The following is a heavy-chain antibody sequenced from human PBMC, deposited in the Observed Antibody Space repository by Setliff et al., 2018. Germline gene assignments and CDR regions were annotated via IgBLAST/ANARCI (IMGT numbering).Heavy chain of an antibody. CDR3: ARPNYYDNTGFYDRRNDAFDI. Sequence: SETLSLTCTVSGSSINNTTYYWAWIRQPPGKGLEWVGSVHYTGSTDYNPSLRSRVAISVDTSRNHLSLKLSSVTAADTAVYFCARPNYYDNTGFYDRRNDAFDIWGQGTMVT. CDR1: GSSINNTTYY. V-gene: IGHV4-39*02. D-gene: IGHD3-22*01. CDR2: VHYTGST. J-gene: IGHJ3*02.